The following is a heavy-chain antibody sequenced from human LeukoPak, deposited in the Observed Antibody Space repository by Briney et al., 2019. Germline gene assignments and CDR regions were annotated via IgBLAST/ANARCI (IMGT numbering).Heavy chain of an antibody. CDR1: GFTFSSYA. CDR2: ISGSGGST. V-gene: IGHV3-23*01. J-gene: IGHJ3*02. D-gene: IGHD3-22*01. CDR3: AKDYYYDSSGYYFWAFDI. Sequence: PGGSLRLSCAASGFTFSSYAMSWVRQAPGKGLEWVSAISGSGGSTNYADSVKGRFTISRDNSKNTLYLQMNSLRAEDTAVYYCAKDYYYDSSGYYFWAFDIWGQGTMVTVSS.